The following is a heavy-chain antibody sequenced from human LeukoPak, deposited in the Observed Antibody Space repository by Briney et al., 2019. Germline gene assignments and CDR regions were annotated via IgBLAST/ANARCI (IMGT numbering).Heavy chain of an antibody. V-gene: IGHV4-34*01. J-gene: IGHJ4*02. CDR1: GGSFSGYY. Sequence: SETLSLTCAVYGGSFSGYYWTWIRQFPGKGLGWIGEISHRGSTNYNPSLKSRVTISIDTSKKQFSLNLSSVTAADTAVYYCARDRLYQLLEDWGQGTLVTVSS. CDR2: ISHRGST. CDR3: ARDRLYQLLED. D-gene: IGHD2-2*01.